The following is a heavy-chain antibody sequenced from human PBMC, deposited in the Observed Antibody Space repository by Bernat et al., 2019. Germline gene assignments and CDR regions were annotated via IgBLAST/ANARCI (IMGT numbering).Heavy chain of an antibody. Sequence: QVQLQESGPGLVKPSETLSLTCTVSGGSISSYYWSWIRQPPGKGLEWIGYIYYSGSTNYNPSLKSRVTISVDTSKNQFSLKLSSVTAADTAMYYCARHFSRGIVGATTGAFDIWGQGTMVTVSS. CDR3: ARHFSRGIVGATTGAFDI. V-gene: IGHV4-59*08. J-gene: IGHJ3*02. D-gene: IGHD1-26*01. CDR1: GGSISSYY. CDR2: IYYSGST.